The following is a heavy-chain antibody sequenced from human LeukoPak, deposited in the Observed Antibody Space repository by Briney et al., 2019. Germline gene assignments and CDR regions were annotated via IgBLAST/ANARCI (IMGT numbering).Heavy chain of an antibody. V-gene: IGHV4-59*08. CDR1: SGSLSSYY. Sequence: SETLSLTCTVSSGSLSSYYWSWIRQPPGEGLEWNGYIYYSGSTNYNPSLKRRVTISVDTSKNQFSLQLSSVTAADTAVYYCAWYKYSSGWARWGQGTLVTVSS. CDR2: IYYSGST. CDR3: AWYKYSSGWAR. J-gene: IGHJ4*02. D-gene: IGHD6-19*01.